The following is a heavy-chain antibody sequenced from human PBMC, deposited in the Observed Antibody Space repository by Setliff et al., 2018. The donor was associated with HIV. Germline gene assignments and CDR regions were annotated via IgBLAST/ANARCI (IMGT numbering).Heavy chain of an antibody. V-gene: IGHV1-2*02. Sequence: ASVKVSCKASGYTFTDYYIHWVRQAPGQGLEWMGWINSASGGTNYAQNFQGRVTVTRDTSINTAYVELNSLKSDDTAVYYCARDYLHVFDIWGQGTMATVSS. CDR3: ARDYLHVFDI. CDR2: INSASGGT. J-gene: IGHJ3*02. CDR1: GYTFTDYY.